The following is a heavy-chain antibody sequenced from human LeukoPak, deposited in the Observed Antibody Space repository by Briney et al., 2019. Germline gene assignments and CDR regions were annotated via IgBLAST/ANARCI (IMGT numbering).Heavy chain of an antibody. CDR1: GFIFSNYA. CDR2: LSNSGGST. Sequence: GGSLRLSCAASGFIFSNYAMSWVRQAPGKRLEWVSALSNSGGSTYYADSVKGRFTISRDNSMNTMYLQMNSLRAEDTAVYYCTKGGTASGTLIFGYWGQGTLVTVSS. V-gene: IGHV3-23*01. CDR3: TKGGTASGTLIFGY. J-gene: IGHJ4*02. D-gene: IGHD1-14*01.